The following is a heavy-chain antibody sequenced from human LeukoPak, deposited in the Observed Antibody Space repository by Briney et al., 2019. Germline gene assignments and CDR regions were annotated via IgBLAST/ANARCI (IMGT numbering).Heavy chain of an antibody. CDR1: GGSISSGDYY. CDR2: IYYSGST. J-gene: IGHJ5*02. CDR3: ARAPTYGSGSYAIDP. Sequence: SETLSLTCTVSGGSISSGDYYWSWIRQPPGNGLEWIGDIYYSGSTYYKPSLKSRVTISVDTSQNQFSLKLSSVTAADTAVYYCARAPTYGSGSYAIDPWGQGTLVTVSS. V-gene: IGHV4-30-4*08. D-gene: IGHD3-10*01.